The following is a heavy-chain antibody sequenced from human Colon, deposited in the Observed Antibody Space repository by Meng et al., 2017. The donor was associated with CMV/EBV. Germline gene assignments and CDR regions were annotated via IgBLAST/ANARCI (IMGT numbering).Heavy chain of an antibody. D-gene: IGHD2-21*02. CDR3: ARAGAEVTTHFDR. Sequence: CKASGYKFDIYGITWVRQVPGQGLEWVGWTSGVNGDTNYAQKFQGRVTVTADTSTKTAYMELRGLKSDDSAVYYCARAGAEVTTHFDRWGQGTLVTVSS. CDR1: GYKFDIYG. CDR2: TSGVNGDT. J-gene: IGHJ4*02. V-gene: IGHV1-18*01.